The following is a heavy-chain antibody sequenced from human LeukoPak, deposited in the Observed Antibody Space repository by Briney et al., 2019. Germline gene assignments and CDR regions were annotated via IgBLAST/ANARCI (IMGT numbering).Heavy chain of an antibody. V-gene: IGHV3-48*03. CDR2: ISSSGSTI. D-gene: IGHD6-6*01. Sequence: PGGSLRLSCAASGFTFSSYEMNWVRQAPGKGLEWVSYISSSGSTIYYADSVKGRFTISRDNAKNSLYLQMNSLRAEDTAVYYCAGIAARWSYNWFDPWGQGTLVTVSS. J-gene: IGHJ5*02. CDR1: GFTFSSYE. CDR3: AGIAARWSYNWFDP.